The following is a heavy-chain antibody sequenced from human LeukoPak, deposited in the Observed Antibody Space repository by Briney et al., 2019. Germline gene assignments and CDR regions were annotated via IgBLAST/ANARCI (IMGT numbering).Heavy chain of an antibody. D-gene: IGHD6-6*01. V-gene: IGHV3-30*02. CDR3: AKGGITARRYFDY. CDR1: GFTFSSYG. Sequence: GGSLRLSCAASGFTFSSYGMHWVRQAPGKGLEWVTFIRYDGTNKYYADSVKGRFTISRDNSKNTLYLQMNSLRAEGTAVYYCAKGGITARRYFDYWGQGTLVTVSS. CDR2: IRYDGTNK. J-gene: IGHJ4*02.